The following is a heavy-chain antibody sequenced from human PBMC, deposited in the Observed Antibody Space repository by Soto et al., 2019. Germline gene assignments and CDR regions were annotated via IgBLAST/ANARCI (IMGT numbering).Heavy chain of an antibody. J-gene: IGHJ3*02. CDR1: GGTFSSYA. CDR3: ARGATSCISTSCYGPDAFDI. CDR2: IIPIFGTA. V-gene: IGHV1-69*12. Sequence: QVQLVQSGAEVKKPGSSVKVSCKASGGTFSSYAISWVRQAPGQGLEWMGGIIPIFGTANYAQKFQGRVTITADESTSTAYMELRSLRSEDTAVYYCARGATSCISTSCYGPDAFDIWGQGTMVTVSS. D-gene: IGHD2-2*01.